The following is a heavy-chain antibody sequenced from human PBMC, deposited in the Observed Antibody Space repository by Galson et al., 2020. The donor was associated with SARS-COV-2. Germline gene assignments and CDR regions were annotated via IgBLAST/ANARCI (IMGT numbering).Heavy chain of an antibody. V-gene: IGHV3-30*03. Sequence: GESLKISCAASGISFRNYGMHWVRQAPGKGLEWVAVITDDGRNKNHADSVKGRFTVSRDNSKNTLSLQMNSLRAEDTAVYYCAGQTPYGDYTLDYYGMDVWDQGTTVIVSS. CDR3: AGQTPYGDYTLDYYGMDV. CDR1: GISFRNYG. J-gene: IGHJ6*02. D-gene: IGHD4-17*01. CDR2: ITDDGRNK.